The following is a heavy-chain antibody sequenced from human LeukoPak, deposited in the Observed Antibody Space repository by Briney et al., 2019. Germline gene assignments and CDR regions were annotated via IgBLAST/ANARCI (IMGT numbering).Heavy chain of an antibody. CDR2: INTNTGNP. CDR3: ARGGPNWNYGNYFDY. D-gene: IGHD1-7*01. CDR1: GYTFTSYA. J-gene: IGHJ4*02. V-gene: IGHV7-4-1*02. Sequence: ASVKVSCKASGYTFTSYAMNWVRQAPGQGLEWMGWINTNTGNPTYAQGFTGRFVFSLDSSVSTAYLQISSLKAEDTAVYYCARGGPNWNYGNYFDYWGQGTLVTVSS.